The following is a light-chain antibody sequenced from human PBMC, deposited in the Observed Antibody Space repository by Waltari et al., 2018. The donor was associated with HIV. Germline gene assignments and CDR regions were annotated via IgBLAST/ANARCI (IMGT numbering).Light chain of an antibody. V-gene: IGLV1-47*01. Sequence: QSVLTQPPSASATPGQRVTISCSGSSSNIGNYYVYWYQQLPGATPKVLIFRNNRRPSGAPDRFSCSKSGTSASLAISGLRSEDEADYYCATWDDSLSGVVFGGGTKLTVL. CDR2: RNN. CDR3: ATWDDSLSGVV. J-gene: IGLJ2*01. CDR1: SSNIGNYY.